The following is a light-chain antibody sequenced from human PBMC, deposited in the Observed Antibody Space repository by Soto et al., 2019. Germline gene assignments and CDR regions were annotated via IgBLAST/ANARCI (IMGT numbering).Light chain of an antibody. V-gene: IGLV7-43*01. CDR3: LLYSGGALGV. CDR1: TGAVTSGHF. J-gene: IGLJ2*01. Sequence: QTVVTQEPSLTVSPGGTVTLTCASSTGAVTSGHFPNWVQQKPGQVPKSLIYSTSDKHSWTPARFSGSLLGGKAALTRSSVQPEDAAEYYCLLYSGGALGVFGGGTKLTVL. CDR2: STS.